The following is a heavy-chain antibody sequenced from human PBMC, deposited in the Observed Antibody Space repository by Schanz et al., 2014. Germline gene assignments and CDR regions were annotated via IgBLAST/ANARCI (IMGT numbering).Heavy chain of an antibody. Sequence: EVRLVESGGGLVQPGGSLRLSCEASGFDFNSYSMNWVRQVPGKGLEWLSYIATSSSTRHYADSVKGRVTISRDNAKNSLYLQMNSLRAEDTAVYYCARVRRRIATPSTPSFRNYYYYAMDVWGRGTTVTVSS. D-gene: IGHD6-13*01. V-gene: IGHV3-48*04. CDR1: GFDFNSYS. CDR2: IATSSSTR. CDR3: ARVRRRIATPSTPSFRNYYYYAMDV. J-gene: IGHJ6*02.